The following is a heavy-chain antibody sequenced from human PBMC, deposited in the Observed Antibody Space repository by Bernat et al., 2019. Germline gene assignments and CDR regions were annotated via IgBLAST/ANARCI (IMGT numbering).Heavy chain of an antibody. CDR3: ARDRIMITFGGGWFEAFDI. D-gene: IGHD3-16*01. V-gene: IGHV1-18*01. Sequence: QVQLVQSGAEVKKPGASVKVSCKASGYTFTSYGISWVRQAPGQGLEWMGWISAYNGNTNYAQKLQGRVTMTTDTSTSTAYMELRSLRSDDTAVYYCARDRIMITFGGGWFEAFDIWGQGTMVTVSS. J-gene: IGHJ3*02. CDR2: ISAYNGNT. CDR1: GYTFTSYG.